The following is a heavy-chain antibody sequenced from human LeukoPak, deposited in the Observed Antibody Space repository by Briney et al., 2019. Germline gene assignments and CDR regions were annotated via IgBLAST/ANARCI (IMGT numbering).Heavy chain of an antibody. Sequence: GGSLRLSCAASGFTFSSYDMHWVRQATGKGLECVSAIGTAGDTYYPGSVKGRFTISRENAKNSLYLQMNSLRTGDTAVYYCARMGYYYYMDVWGKGATVTVSS. D-gene: IGHD5-24*01. V-gene: IGHV3-13*01. J-gene: IGHJ6*03. CDR2: IGTAGDT. CDR1: GFTFSSYD. CDR3: ARMGYYYYMDV.